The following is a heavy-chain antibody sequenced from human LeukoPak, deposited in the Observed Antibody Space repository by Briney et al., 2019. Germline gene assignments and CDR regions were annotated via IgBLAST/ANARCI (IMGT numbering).Heavy chain of an antibody. J-gene: IGHJ4*02. CDR2: IRSKSYGGTT. CDR1: GFTFGDYG. D-gene: IGHD3-22*01. Sequence: GGSLRLSCTSSGFTFGDYGMSWVRQAPTKRLEWVSFIRSKSYGGTTEYAASVKGRFAISRDDSRGIAYLQMNSLETEDIAVYYCTRGPGRPTSYSDSSGYYPTHFDYWGQGILVTVSS. V-gene: IGHV3-49*04. CDR3: TRGPGRPTSYSDSSGYYPTHFDY.